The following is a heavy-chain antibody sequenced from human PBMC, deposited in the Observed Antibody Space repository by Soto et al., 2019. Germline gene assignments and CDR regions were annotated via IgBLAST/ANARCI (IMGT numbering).Heavy chain of an antibody. CDR1: GFTFSSYA. Sequence: PGGSLRLSCAASGFTFSSYAMHWVRQAPGKGLEWVAVISYDGSNKYYADSVKGRFTISRDNSKNTPYLQMNSLRAEDTAVYYCARGGPPMIVVVYASPDYWGQGTLVTVSS. V-gene: IGHV3-30-3*01. J-gene: IGHJ4*02. CDR3: ARGGPPMIVVVYASPDY. CDR2: ISYDGSNK. D-gene: IGHD3-22*01.